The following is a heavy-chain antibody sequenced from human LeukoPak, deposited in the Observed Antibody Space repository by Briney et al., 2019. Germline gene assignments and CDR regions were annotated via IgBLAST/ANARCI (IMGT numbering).Heavy chain of an antibody. CDR3: AAGIFGVVNPSIKNWFDP. J-gene: IGHJ5*02. D-gene: IGHD3-3*01. CDR2: INPNSGGT. CDR1: GYIFIGYY. Sequence: ASVKVSCKASGYIFIGYYMHWVRQAPGQGLEWMGWINPNSGGTNYAQKFQGRVTMTRDTSISTAYMELSRLRSDDTAVYYCAAGIFGVVNPSIKNWFDPWGQGTLVTVSS. V-gene: IGHV1-2*02.